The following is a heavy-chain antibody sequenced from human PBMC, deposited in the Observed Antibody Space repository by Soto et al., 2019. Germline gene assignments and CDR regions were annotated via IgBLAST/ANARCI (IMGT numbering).Heavy chain of an antibody. V-gene: IGHV1-46*01. CDR1: GYTFASYY. J-gene: IGHJ3*02. Sequence: ASVKVSCKASGYTFASYYMHWVRQAPGQGLEWMGIINPSGGSTSYAQKFQGRVTMTRDTSTSTVYMELSSLRSEDTAVYYCARAEYYYDSSGYYSEGNDAFDIWGQGTMVTVSS. CDR3: ARAEYYYDSSGYYSEGNDAFDI. D-gene: IGHD3-22*01. CDR2: INPSGGST.